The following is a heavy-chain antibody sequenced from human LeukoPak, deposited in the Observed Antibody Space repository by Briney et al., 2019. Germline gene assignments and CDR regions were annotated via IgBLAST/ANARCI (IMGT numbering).Heavy chain of an antibody. V-gene: IGHV1-18*01. CDR3: ARDVPSYYYDSITGYYYYYYMDV. J-gene: IGHJ6*03. Sequence: ASVRVSCKASGYTFTSYGISWVRQAPGQGLEWMGWISAYNGNTNYAQKLQGRVTITTDTSTSTAYMELRSLRSDDTAVYYCARDVPSYYYDSITGYYYYYYMDVWGKGTTVTVSS. CDR1: GYTFTSYG. D-gene: IGHD3-22*01. CDR2: ISAYNGNT.